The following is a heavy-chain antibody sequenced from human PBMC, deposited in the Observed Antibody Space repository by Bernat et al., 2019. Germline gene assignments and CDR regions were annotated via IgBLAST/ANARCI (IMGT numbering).Heavy chain of an antibody. CDR1: GFTFSSYG. V-gene: IGHV3-33*01. J-gene: IGHJ6*03. CDR3: ARAHRNYYYYYMDV. Sequence: QVQLVESGGGVVQPGRSLRLSCAASGFTFSSYGMHWVRQAPGKGLEWVAVIWYDGSNKYYADSVKGRFTISRDNSKNTLYLQMNSLRAEDTAVYYCARAHRNYYYYYMDVWGKGTTVTVSS. CDR2: IWYDGSNK.